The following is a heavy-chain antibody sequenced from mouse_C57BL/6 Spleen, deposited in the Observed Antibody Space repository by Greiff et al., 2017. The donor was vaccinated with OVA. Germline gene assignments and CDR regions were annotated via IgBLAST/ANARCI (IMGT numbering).Heavy chain of an antibody. CDR1: GYTFTSYR. CDR2: IYPSDSET. J-gene: IGHJ3*01. D-gene: IGHD1-1*01. CDR3: ARHLISGSSPEGCAY. Sequence: QVQLQQPGAELVRPGSSVKLSCKASGYTFTSYRMDWVKQRPGQGLEWIGNIYPSDSETHYNQKFKDKATLTVDKTSSTAYMQLSSLPSAESAVYYCARHLISGSSPEGCAYWGQGTLVTGSA. V-gene: IGHV1-61*01.